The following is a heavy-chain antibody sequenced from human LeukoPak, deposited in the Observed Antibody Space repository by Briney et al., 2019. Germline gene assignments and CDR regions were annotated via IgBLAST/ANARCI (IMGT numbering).Heavy chain of an antibody. CDR1: GVSISTSNFY. V-gene: IGHV4-39*01. Sequence: SETLSLTCSVSGVSISTSNFYWGWIRPPPGQGLEWIGSIYYSSNTYYNASLKSRVTISVDTSKNQFSLMPKSVTASKTAVYFCAIMGYDYVRGSYRIIDYWGQRAPVSVSS. CDR2: IYYSSNT. CDR3: AIMGYDYVRGSYRIIDY. D-gene: IGHD3-16*02. J-gene: IGHJ4*02.